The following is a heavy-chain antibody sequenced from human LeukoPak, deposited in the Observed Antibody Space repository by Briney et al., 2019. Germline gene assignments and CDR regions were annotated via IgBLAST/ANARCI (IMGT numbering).Heavy chain of an antibody. Sequence: SQTLSLTCAISGDSVSSNSAAWNWIRQSPSRGLEWLGRTYYRSKWYNDCAVSVKSRITINPDTSKNQFSLQLNSVTPEDTAVYYCARDRVAVAGTVSYYYGMDVWGQGTTVTVSS. V-gene: IGHV6-1*01. D-gene: IGHD6-19*01. CDR3: ARDRVAVAGTVSYYYGMDV. CDR1: GDSVSSNSAA. CDR2: TYYRSKWYN. J-gene: IGHJ6*02.